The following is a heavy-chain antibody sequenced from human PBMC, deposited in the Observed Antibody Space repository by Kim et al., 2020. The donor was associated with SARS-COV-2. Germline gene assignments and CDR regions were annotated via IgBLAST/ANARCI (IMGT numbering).Heavy chain of an antibody. CDR1: GGSFSGYY. CDR2: INHSGST. Sequence: SETLSLTCAVYGGSFSGYYWSWIRQPPGKGLEWIGEINHSGSTNYNPSLKSRVTISVDTSKNQFSLKLSSVTAADTAVYYCARVYGSGSYYNNWFDPWGQGTLVTVSS. CDR3: ARVYGSGSYYNNWFDP. V-gene: IGHV4-34*01. J-gene: IGHJ5*02. D-gene: IGHD3-10*01.